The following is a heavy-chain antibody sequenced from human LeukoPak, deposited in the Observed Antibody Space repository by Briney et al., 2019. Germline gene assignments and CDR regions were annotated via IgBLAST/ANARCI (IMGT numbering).Heavy chain of an antibody. CDR3: ARIVGATHY. CDR2: ISSSGSTI. J-gene: IGHJ4*02. CDR1: GFTFSSYE. D-gene: IGHD1-26*01. Sequence: PGGSLRLSCAASGFTFSSYEMNWVRQAPGKGLEWVSYISSSGSTIYYADSVKGRFTISRDNAKNSLYLQVNSLRAEDTAVYYCARIVGATHYWGQGTLVTVSS. V-gene: IGHV3-48*03.